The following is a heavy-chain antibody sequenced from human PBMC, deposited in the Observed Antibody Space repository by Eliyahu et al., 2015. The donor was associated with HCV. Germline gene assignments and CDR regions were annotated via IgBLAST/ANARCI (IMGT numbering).Heavy chain of an antibody. J-gene: IGHJ4*02. CDR2: IIPIFGTA. CDR1: GGTFSSYP. Sequence: EVKKPGSSVKVSCKASGGTFSSYPISWVRQAPGQGLEWMGGIIPIFGTANYAQKFQGRVTITADESTSTAYMELSSLRSDDTAVYYCARDGGSGWFGQFDYWGQGTLLTVSS. D-gene: IGHD6-19*01. CDR3: ARDGGSGWFGQFDY. V-gene: IGHV1-69*01.